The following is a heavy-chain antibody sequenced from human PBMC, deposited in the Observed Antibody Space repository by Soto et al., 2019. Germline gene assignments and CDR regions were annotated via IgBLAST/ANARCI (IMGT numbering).Heavy chain of an antibody. CDR3: AREGGGVYCSGGSCYGRYFDF. CDR2: IYSGGST. D-gene: IGHD2-15*01. Sequence: GGSLRLSCAASGFTVSNNYMSWVRQAPGKGLEWVSIIYSGGSTYYADSVQGRFTISRDNSKNTLFLQMSSLRAEDTAVYYCAREGGGVYCSGGSCYGRYFDFWGQGTRVTSPQ. J-gene: IGHJ4*02. CDR1: GFTVSNNY. V-gene: IGHV3-53*01.